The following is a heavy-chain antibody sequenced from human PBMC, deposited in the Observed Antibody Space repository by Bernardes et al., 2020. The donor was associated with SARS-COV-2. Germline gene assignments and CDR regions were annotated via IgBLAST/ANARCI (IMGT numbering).Heavy chain of an antibody. J-gene: IGHJ4*02. D-gene: IGHD1-20*01. CDR1: GFTFRSYG. V-gene: IGHV3-30*02. CDR2: IRYDGTSA. CDR3: AKELNWNHFDY. Sequence: SLSPSCAASGFTFRSYGMLWVRQSPGQGLECVAFIRYDGTSAYYADSVKGRFTISRDNSKNTLYLQMNSLRAEDTAVYYCAKELNWNHFDYWGQGSLVTVSS.